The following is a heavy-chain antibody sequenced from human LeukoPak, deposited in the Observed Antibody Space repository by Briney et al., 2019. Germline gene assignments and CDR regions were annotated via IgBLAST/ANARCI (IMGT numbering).Heavy chain of an antibody. D-gene: IGHD3-22*01. V-gene: IGHV3-64*01. CDR3: ARGVNYYDSSGYYLNWFDP. J-gene: IGHJ5*02. CDR1: GFTFSSYA. Sequence: PGGSLRLSCAASGFTFSSYAMHWVRQAPGKGLEYVSAISSNGGSTYYVNSVKGRFTISRDNSKNTLYLQMGSLRAEDMAVYYGARGVNYYDSSGYYLNWFDPWGQGTLVTVSS. CDR2: ISSNGGST.